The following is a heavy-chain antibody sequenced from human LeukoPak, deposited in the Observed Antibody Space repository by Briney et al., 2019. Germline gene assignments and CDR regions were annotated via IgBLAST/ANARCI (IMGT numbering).Heavy chain of an antibody. J-gene: IGHJ4*02. Sequence: PSETLSLTCTVSGGSISSYYWSWIRQPPGKRLEWIGYIYTSGSTNYNPSLKSRVTISVDMSKNQFSLKLGSVTAADTAVYYCARHAPNCSSTSCYFGGFDYWGQGTLVTVSS. CDR2: IYTSGST. CDR3: ARHAPNCSSTSCYFGGFDY. CDR1: GGSISSYY. V-gene: IGHV4-4*09. D-gene: IGHD2-2*01.